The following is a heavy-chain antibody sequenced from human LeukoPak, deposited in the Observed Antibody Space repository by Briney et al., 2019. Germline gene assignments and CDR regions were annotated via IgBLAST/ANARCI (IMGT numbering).Heavy chain of an antibody. CDR3: AKDILSGVYETFDY. CDR1: GLSFDDYA. CDR2: ISGDSGRT. V-gene: IGHV3-43*02. D-gene: IGHD5/OR15-5a*01. J-gene: IGHJ4*02. Sequence: AGSLRLSCVVSGLSFDDYAMHWVRHGPGKGLEWVSLISGDSGRTYYADSVKGRFTISRDNSKNSLYLEMNSVKTEDTSLYYCAKDILSGVYETFDYWGQGTLVTVSS.